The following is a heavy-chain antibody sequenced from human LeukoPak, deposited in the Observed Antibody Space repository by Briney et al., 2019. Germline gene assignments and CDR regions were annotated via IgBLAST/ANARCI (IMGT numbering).Heavy chain of an antibody. CDR3: AKDPYYDSSGYPSTFDY. Sequence: GGSLRLSCAASGFTFDDYAMHWVRQAPGKGLEWVSGISWNSGSIGYADSVKGRFTISRDNAKNSLYLQMNSLRAEDTALYYCAKDPYYDSSGYPSTFDYWGQGTLVTVPS. CDR1: GFTFDDYA. CDR2: ISWNSGSI. J-gene: IGHJ4*02. D-gene: IGHD3-22*01. V-gene: IGHV3-9*01.